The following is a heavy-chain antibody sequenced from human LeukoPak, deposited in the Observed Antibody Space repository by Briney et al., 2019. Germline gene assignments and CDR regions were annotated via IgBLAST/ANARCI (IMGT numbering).Heavy chain of an antibody. Sequence: PSETLSLTCSVSAYSVSRSDSYWDWIRQPPGKGLEWIGAIYYSGRTYYSPSLKSRVTMSVDPSNNQFSLTLRPVTAADTAVYYCARRRYYDGSGYLEWGQGTLLSVSS. CDR1: AYSVSRSDSY. CDR2: IYYSGRT. J-gene: IGHJ1*01. CDR3: ARRRYYDGSGYLE. V-gene: IGHV4-39*01. D-gene: IGHD3-22*01.